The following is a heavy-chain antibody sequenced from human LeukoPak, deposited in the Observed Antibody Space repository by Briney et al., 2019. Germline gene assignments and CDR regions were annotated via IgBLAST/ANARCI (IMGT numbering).Heavy chain of an antibody. J-gene: IGHJ4*02. CDR1: VYPLTSYG. D-gene: IGHD1-26*01. V-gene: IGHV1-18*01. CDR2: ISAYNGHT. CDR3: ARPYKGAVGDY. Sequence: GASVTVSCKASVYPLTSYGLSSVRQAPGQGREWMGWISAYNGHTNYAQMLQGRVTMTTDTSTTTAYMELRNLRSDDTAIYYCARPYKGAVGDYWGQGTLVTASS.